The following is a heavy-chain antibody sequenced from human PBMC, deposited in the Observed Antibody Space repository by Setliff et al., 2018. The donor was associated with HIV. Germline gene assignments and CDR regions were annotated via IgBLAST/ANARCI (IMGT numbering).Heavy chain of an antibody. V-gene: IGHV1-2*02. Sequence: ASVKVSCKASGYTFTAYHLHWVRQAPGQGLESMGWINPKTGDTKYVQKFQGRVTMTRDTSIKTAYMEVSRLRSDDTAAYYCARGPTDWGQGTMVTVSS. CDR3: ARGPTD. CDR1: GYTFTAYH. D-gene: IGHD4-17*01. J-gene: IGHJ3*01. CDR2: INPKTGDT.